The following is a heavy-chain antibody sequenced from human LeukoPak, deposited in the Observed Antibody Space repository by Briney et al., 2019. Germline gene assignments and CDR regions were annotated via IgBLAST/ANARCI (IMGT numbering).Heavy chain of an antibody. D-gene: IGHD2-15*01. CDR2: ICYSEST. V-gene: IGHV4-39*01. Sequence: SETLSLTCTVSGGSISSSSYYWARIRQPPGKRLECFGSICYSESTYYNPSLKSRVTLSVDTFKSQFSLKLSSLTAADTAVYYCARHSGYCSGGSCLYSSFDLWGRGTLVTVSS. CDR1: GGSISSSSYY. CDR3: ARHSGYCSGGSCLYSSFDL. J-gene: IGHJ2*01.